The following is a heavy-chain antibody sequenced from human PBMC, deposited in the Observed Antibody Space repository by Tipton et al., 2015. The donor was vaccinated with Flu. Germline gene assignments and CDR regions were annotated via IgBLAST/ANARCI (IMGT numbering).Heavy chain of an antibody. D-gene: IGHD4/OR15-4a*01. CDR2: ITGTGGSD. V-gene: IGHV3-23*01. CDR1: GFTFISYA. CDR3: ATYGAYWNFDL. Sequence: SLRLSCSTSGFTFISYAMSWVRQAPGKGLEWVSSITGTGGSDSYSDSVKGRFTISRDNAKNSLSLQMNSLRAEDTAVYYCATYGAYWNFDLWGRGTLVTVSS. J-gene: IGHJ2*01.